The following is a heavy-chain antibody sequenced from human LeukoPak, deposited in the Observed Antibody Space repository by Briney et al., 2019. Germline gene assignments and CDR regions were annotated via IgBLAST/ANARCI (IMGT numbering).Heavy chain of an antibody. CDR1: GGTFSSYA. CDR3: ARLGHCSSTSCYNREYYYMDV. V-gene: IGHV1-69*13. CDR2: IIPIFGTA. J-gene: IGHJ6*03. Sequence: ASVKVSCKASGGTFSSYAISWVRQAPGQGLEWMGGIIPIFGTANYAQKFQGRVTITADESTSTAYMELSSLRSEDTAVYYCARLGHCSSTSCYNREYYYMDVWGKGTTVTVSS. D-gene: IGHD2-2*02.